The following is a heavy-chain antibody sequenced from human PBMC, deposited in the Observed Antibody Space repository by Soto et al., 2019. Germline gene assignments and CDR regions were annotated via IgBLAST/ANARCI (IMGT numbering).Heavy chain of an antibody. CDR3: AIQDSGVVY. Sequence: ASVKVSCKVSGYTLTELSMHWVRQAPGKGLEWMGGFDPEDGGTNYAQKFQGWVTMIRDTSISTAYMELRRPKSDDTAVYYCAIQDSGVVYWGQGTLVTVSS. CDR2: FDPEDGGT. D-gene: IGHD1-26*01. CDR1: GYTLTELS. J-gene: IGHJ4*02. V-gene: IGHV1-24*01.